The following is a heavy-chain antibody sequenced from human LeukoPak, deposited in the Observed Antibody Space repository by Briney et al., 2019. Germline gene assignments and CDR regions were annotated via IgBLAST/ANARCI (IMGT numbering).Heavy chain of an antibody. J-gene: IGHJ6*02. CDR1: GYSFTSYW. V-gene: IGHV5-51*01. CDR2: IYPGDSDT. D-gene: IGHD1-14*01. Sequence: GESLKISCKGSGYSFTSYWIGWVRQMPGKGLEWMGIIYPGDSDTRYSPSFQGQVTISADKSISTAYLQWSSLKASDTAMYYCARLFFFKRKTAYEMDVWGQGTTVTVSS. CDR3: ARLFFFKRKTAYEMDV.